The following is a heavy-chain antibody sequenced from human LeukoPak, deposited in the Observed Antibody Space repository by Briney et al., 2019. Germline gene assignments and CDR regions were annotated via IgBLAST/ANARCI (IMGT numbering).Heavy chain of an antibody. Sequence: GGSLRLSCAASGFTVSSYAMHWVRQAPGKGLEWVAVISYDGSNKYYADSVKGRFTISRDNSKNTLFLQMNSLRAEDTAVYYCAKSYWFGELLLDYWGQGTLVTVSS. V-gene: IGHV3-30*18. J-gene: IGHJ4*02. D-gene: IGHD3-10*01. CDR1: GFTVSSYA. CDR2: ISYDGSNK. CDR3: AKSYWFGELLLDY.